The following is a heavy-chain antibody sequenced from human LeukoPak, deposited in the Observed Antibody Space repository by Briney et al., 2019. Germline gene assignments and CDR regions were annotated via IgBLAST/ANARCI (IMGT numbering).Heavy chain of an antibody. Sequence: GRSLRLSCAASGFTFSSYGMHWVRQAPGKGLEWVAVISYDGSNKYYADSVKGRFTISRDNSKNTLYLQVNSLRAEDTAVYYCAKDRPTLEQWLVPDYWGQGTLVTVSS. CDR1: GFTFSSYG. V-gene: IGHV3-30*18. J-gene: IGHJ4*02. CDR2: ISYDGSNK. CDR3: AKDRPTLEQWLVPDY. D-gene: IGHD6-19*01.